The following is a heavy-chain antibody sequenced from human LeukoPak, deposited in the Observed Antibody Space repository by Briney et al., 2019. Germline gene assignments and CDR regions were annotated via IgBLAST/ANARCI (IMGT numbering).Heavy chain of an antibody. Sequence: PGGSLRLSCAASGFTFSNYNMNWVRLPPGKGLQWVSYISSSSNIIYYADSVKGRLTISRDNAKNSLFLQMNGLRAEDTAVYYCARDFAREFTIDYWDQGTLVTVSS. CDR2: ISSSSNII. CDR3: ARDFAREFTIDY. V-gene: IGHV3-48*01. D-gene: IGHD3-10*01. J-gene: IGHJ4*02. CDR1: GFTFSNYN.